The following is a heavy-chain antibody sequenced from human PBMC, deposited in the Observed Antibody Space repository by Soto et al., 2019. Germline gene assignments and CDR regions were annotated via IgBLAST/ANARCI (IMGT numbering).Heavy chain of an antibody. V-gene: IGHV3-23*01. Sequence: GESLKISCAASGFTFSSYAMSWVRQAPGKGLEWVSAISGSGGSTYYADSVKGRFTISRDNSKNTLYLQMNSLRAEDTAVYYCARTKPVLRFLEWLFDYWGQGTLVTVSS. D-gene: IGHD3-3*01. CDR3: ARTKPVLRFLEWLFDY. CDR2: ISGSGGST. J-gene: IGHJ4*02. CDR1: GFTFSSYA.